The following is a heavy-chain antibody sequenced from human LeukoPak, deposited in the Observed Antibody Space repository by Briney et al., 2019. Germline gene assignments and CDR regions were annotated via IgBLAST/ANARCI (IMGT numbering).Heavy chain of an antibody. J-gene: IGHJ4*02. CDR1: GFTFSSYG. CDR2: IWYDGSNK. D-gene: IGHD3-22*01. V-gene: IGHV3-33*01. Sequence: GGSLRLSCAASGFTFSSYGMHWVRQAPGKGLEWVAVIWYDGSNKYYADSVKGRFTISRDNSKNTLYLQMNSLRAEDTAVYYCAREGGTMIVVVIYYFDYWGQGTLVTVSS. CDR3: AREGGTMIVVVIYYFDY.